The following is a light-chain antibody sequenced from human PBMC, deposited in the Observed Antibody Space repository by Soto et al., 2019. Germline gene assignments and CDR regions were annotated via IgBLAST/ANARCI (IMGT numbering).Light chain of an antibody. Sequence: QSALTQPASVSGSPGQTITISCTGTRTDIGGYDLVSWYQHHPGKAPKLLIHEVSNRPSGISTRFSGYKSDNVASLTISGLRAEDESDYFCSKYSAGSSLLVFGRGTKVTVL. J-gene: IGLJ1*01. V-gene: IGLV2-14*01. CDR2: EVS. CDR1: RTDIGGYDL. CDR3: SKYSAGSSLLV.